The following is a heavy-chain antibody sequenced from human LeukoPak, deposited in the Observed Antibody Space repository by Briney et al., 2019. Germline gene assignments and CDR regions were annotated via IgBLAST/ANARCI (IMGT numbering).Heavy chain of an antibody. Sequence: GGSLRLSCAALGFTVSSNYMSWVGQAPGKGLDWVSVIFIGGITYYADSVKGRFTISRDNSKNTLYLQMNSMRAEDTAVYYCARDSGYCSGGSCYLSPHWGQGTLVTVSS. CDR2: IFIGGIT. V-gene: IGHV3-66*01. CDR3: ARDSGYCSGGSCYLSPH. D-gene: IGHD2-15*01. CDR1: GFTVSSNY. J-gene: IGHJ4*02.